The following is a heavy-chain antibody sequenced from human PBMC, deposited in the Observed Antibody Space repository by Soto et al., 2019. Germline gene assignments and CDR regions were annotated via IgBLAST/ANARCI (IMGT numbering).Heavy chain of an antibody. D-gene: IGHD4-17*01. V-gene: IGHV4-39*01. CDR3: ARYYGALNPYYVDY. Sequence: QLQLQESGPGLVKPSETLSLTCTVSGGSISSSSYYWGWIRQPPGKGLEWIGSIYYSGSTYYNPSLKTRVTISVDTSKNQFSPKLSCVTAADTAVYYCARYYGALNPYYVDYWGQGTLVTVSS. CDR2: IYYSGST. J-gene: IGHJ4*02. CDR1: GGSISSSSYY.